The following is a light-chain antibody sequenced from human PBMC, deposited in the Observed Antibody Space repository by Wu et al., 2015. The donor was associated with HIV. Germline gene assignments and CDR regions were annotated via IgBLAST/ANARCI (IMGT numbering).Light chain of an antibody. J-gene: IGKJ2*03. Sequence: AIRITQSPSSLSASTGDRVTITCRASQGISSYLAWYQQKPGKAPKLLIYAASTLQSGVPSRFSGSGSGTDFTLTISCLQSEDFATYYCQQYYSYHSGYSFGQGTKLEIK. CDR1: QGISSY. CDR3: QQYYSYHSGYS. V-gene: IGKV1-8*01. CDR2: AAS.